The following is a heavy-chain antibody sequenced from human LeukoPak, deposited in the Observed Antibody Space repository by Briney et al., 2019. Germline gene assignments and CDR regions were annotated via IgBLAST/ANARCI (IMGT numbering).Heavy chain of an antibody. J-gene: IGHJ6*03. CDR3: ARVGSGSPPYYYYYYMDV. CDR2: IYYSGST. CDR1: RDSINDYY. Sequence: PSETLSLTCTVSRDSINDYYWSWIRQPPGEGLEWIGYIYYSGSTNYNPSLKSRVTISVDTSKNQFSLKLSSVTAADTAVYYCARVGSGSPPYYYYYYMDVWGKGTTVTVSS. V-gene: IGHV4-59*08. D-gene: IGHD1-26*01.